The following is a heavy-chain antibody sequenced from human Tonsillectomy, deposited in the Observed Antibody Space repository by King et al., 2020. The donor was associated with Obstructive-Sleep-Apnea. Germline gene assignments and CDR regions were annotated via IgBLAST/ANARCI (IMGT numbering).Heavy chain of an antibody. CDR3: AAGTGKSRRTYPIDY. J-gene: IGHJ4*02. V-gene: IGHV1-58*01. CDR1: GFTFTSSA. Sequence: QLVESGPEVKKPGTSVKVSCKASGFTFTSSAVQWVRQARGQRLEWIGWIVVGSGNTNYAQKFQERVTITRDMSTSTAYMELSSLRSEDTAVYYCAAGTGKSRRTYPIDYWGQGTLVTVSS. D-gene: IGHD1-14*01. CDR2: IVVGSGNT.